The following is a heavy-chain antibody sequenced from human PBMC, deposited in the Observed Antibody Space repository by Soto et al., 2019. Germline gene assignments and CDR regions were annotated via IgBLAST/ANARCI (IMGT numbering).Heavy chain of an antibody. CDR2: IIPIFGTA. CDR1: GGTFSSYA. J-gene: IGHJ4*02. CDR3: ARTLEASSIAAPWYYFDY. Sequence: RASVKVSCKASGGTFSSYAISWVRQAPGQGLEWMGGIIPIFGTANYARKFQGRVTITADESTSTAYMELSSLRSEDTAVYYCARTLEASSIAAPWYYFDYWGQGTLVTVSS. D-gene: IGHD6-6*01. V-gene: IGHV1-69*13.